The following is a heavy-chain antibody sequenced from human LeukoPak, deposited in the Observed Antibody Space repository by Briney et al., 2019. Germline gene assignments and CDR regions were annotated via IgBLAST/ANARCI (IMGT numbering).Heavy chain of an antibody. CDR1: GGTFSSSA. Sequence: SVKVSRKASGGTFSSSAINWVRQAPGQGREWMGGIIPVFGTTNYAQKFQGRLTVTADESATTAYMELSSLKSEDTAIYYCARGPSDYYQSARNRFFDYWGQGTLVTVSS. D-gene: IGHD3-10*01. J-gene: IGHJ4*02. CDR2: IIPVFGTT. CDR3: ARGPSDYYQSARNRFFDY. V-gene: IGHV1-69*13.